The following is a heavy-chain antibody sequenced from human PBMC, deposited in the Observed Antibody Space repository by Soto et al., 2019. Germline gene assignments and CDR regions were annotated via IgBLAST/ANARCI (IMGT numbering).Heavy chain of an antibody. D-gene: IGHD6-19*01. J-gene: IGHJ6*02. CDR1: GYTFTSYY. CDR2: INPSGGST. V-gene: IGHV1-46*01. CDR3: ARDHRGWYGYYYYGMDV. Sequence: ASVKVSCKASGYTFTSYYMHWVRQAPGQGLEWMGIINPSGGSTSYAQKFQGRVTMTRDTSTSTVYMELSSLRSEDTAAYYCARDHRGWYGYYYYGMDVWGQGTTVTVSS.